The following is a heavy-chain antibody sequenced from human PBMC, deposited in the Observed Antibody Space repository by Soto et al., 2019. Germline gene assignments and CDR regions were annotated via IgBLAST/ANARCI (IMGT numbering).Heavy chain of an antibody. Sequence: ASVKVSCKASGYAFTSYGISWVRQAPGQGLEWMGWISAYNGNTNYAQKLQGRVTMTTDTSTSTAYMELRSLRSEDTAVYYCARCYSSGWYYWFDPWGQGTLVTVSS. V-gene: IGHV1-18*01. CDR3: ARCYSSGWYYWFDP. J-gene: IGHJ5*02. CDR1: GYAFTSYG. D-gene: IGHD6-19*01. CDR2: ISAYNGNT.